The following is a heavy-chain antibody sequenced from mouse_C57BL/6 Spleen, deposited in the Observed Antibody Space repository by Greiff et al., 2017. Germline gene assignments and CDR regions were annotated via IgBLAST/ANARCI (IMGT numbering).Heavy chain of an antibody. J-gene: IGHJ1*03. V-gene: IGHV1-53*01. CDR3: ARSALYWYFDV. CDR2: INPSNGGT. CDR1: GYTFTSYW. Sequence: QVQLQQPGTELVKPGASVKLSCKASGYTFTSYWMHWVKQRPGQGLEWIGNINPSNGGTNYNEKFKSKATLPVDKSSSTAYMQLSSLTSEYSAVYYCARSALYWYFDVWGTGTTVTVSS.